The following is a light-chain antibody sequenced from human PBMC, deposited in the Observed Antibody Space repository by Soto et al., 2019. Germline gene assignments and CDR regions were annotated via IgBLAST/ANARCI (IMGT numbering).Light chain of an antibody. J-gene: IGLJ2*01. CDR2: EVS. CDR3: SSYTSSSTFVV. Sequence: QSALTQPASVSGSPGQSITISCTGTSSDVGGYNYVSWYQQHPGKAPKVMIYEVSNRASGVSNRFSGSKSGNTASLTISGLHAEDEADYYCSSYTSSSTFVVFGGGTKVTVL. V-gene: IGLV2-14*01. CDR1: SSDVGGYNY.